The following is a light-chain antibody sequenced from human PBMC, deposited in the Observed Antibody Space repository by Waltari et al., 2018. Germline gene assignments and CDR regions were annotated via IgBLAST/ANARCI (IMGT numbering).Light chain of an antibody. J-gene: IGKJ1*01. CDR2: GAS. CDR1: QTISSN. V-gene: IGKV3-15*01. Sequence: ETVMTQSPVTLSVSPGERATLSCRASQTISSNLAWYQQKPGQAPRLLIYGASTRATGIPARFSGSGSGTEFTLTISSLQSEDFAVYYCQHYNNWPPGTFGPGTKVEIK. CDR3: QHYNNWPPGT.